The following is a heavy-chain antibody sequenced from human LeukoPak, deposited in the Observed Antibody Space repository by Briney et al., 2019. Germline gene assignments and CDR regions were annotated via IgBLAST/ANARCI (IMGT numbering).Heavy chain of an antibody. J-gene: IGHJ4*02. D-gene: IGHD3-16*02. V-gene: IGHV1-24*01. Sequence: ASVKVSCKVSGYTLIELSMHWVRQAPGKGLEWMGGFDPEDGETIYAQKFQGRVTMTEDTSTDTAYMELSSLRSEDTAVYYCATDQLYYDYVWGSYRRGYFDYWGQGTLVTVSS. CDR2: FDPEDGET. CDR1: GYTLIELS. CDR3: ATDQLYYDYVWGSYRRGYFDY.